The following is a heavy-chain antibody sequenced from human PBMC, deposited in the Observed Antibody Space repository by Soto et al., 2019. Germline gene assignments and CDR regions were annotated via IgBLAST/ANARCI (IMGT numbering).Heavy chain of an antibody. D-gene: IGHD3-9*01. Sequence: ASVKVSCKASGYTFTSYGISWVRQAPGQGLEWMGWISAYNGNTNYAQKLQGRVTMTTDTSTSTAYMELRSLRSDDTAVYYCARGTAFYDILTGPEPNWFDPWGQGTLVTVSS. V-gene: IGHV1-18*01. CDR3: ARGTAFYDILTGPEPNWFDP. CDR1: GYTFTSYG. CDR2: ISAYNGNT. J-gene: IGHJ5*02.